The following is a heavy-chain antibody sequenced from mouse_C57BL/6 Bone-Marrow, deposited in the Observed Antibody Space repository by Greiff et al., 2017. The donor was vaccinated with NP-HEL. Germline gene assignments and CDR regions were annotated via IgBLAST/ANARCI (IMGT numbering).Heavy chain of an antibody. D-gene: IGHD1-3*01. CDR1: GYTFTSYW. Sequence: QVQLQQPGAELVRPGTSVKLSCKASGYTFTSYWMHWVKQRPGQGLEWIGVIDPSDSYTNYNQKFKGKATLTVDTSSSTAYMQLSSLTSEDSAVYYCARGEWAWFAYWGQGTLVTVSA. CDR2: IDPSDSYT. CDR3: ARGEWAWFAY. J-gene: IGHJ3*01. V-gene: IGHV1-59*01.